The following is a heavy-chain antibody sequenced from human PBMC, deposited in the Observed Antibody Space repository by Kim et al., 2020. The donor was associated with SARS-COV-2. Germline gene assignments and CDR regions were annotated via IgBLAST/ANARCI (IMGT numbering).Heavy chain of an antibody. D-gene: IGHD3-10*01. J-gene: IGHJ6*02. Sequence: VKGRFTISRDNAKNSLYLQMNSLRAEDTAVYYCARAFPGFGFGDLAGMDVWGQGTTVTVSS. V-gene: IGHV3-21*01. CDR3: ARAFPGFGFGDLAGMDV.